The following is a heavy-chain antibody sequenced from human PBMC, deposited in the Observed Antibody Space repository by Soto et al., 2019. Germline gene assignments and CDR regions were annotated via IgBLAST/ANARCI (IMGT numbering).Heavy chain of an antibody. Sequence: QVQLQESGPGLVKPSGTLSLTCAVSGGSISTSTWWSWVRQPPGKVLEWIGEVYRTGSTNYNPSLESRLTISVDKSKNQFSLKLTSVTAADTAVYYCARARATIAAAAIFDCWGQGTLVTVSS. CDR1: GGSISTSTW. V-gene: IGHV4-4*02. D-gene: IGHD6-13*01. CDR3: ARARATIAAAAIFDC. CDR2: VYRTGST. J-gene: IGHJ4*02.